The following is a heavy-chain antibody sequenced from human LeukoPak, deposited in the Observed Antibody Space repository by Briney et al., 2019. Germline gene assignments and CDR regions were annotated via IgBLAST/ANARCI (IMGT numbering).Heavy chain of an antibody. J-gene: IGHJ4*02. V-gene: IGHV3-7*01. CDR2: IKQDASEK. Sequence: PGGSLRLSCIAPGFTLNNYWMSWVRQAPGKGLEWVANIKQDASEKFYVNSVKGRFTISRDNAKNSLYLQMNSLRAEDTAVYYCARHCSDGYCWSFDYWGQGILVTVSS. CDR3: ARHCSDGYCWSFDY. D-gene: IGHD2-21*01. CDR1: GFTLNNYW.